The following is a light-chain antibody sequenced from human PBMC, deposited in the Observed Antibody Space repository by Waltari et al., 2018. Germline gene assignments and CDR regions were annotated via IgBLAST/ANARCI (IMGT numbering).Light chain of an antibody. V-gene: IGLV2-14*01. J-gene: IGLJ2*01. CDR1: NSDVGGYNY. CDR3: SSYTSSGTLRI. Sequence: QSVLTQPASVSGSPGQSITISCTGTNSDVGGYNYVSWYQQYPGKAPRLMIYDVTKRPSVVSNRFSGSKSGNTASLTISGRQAEDEADYYCSSYTSSGTLRIFGGGTKVTAL. CDR2: DVT.